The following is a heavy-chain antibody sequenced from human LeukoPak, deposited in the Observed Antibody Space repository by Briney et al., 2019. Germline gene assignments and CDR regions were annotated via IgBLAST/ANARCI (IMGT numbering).Heavy chain of an antibody. V-gene: IGHV4-61*02. J-gene: IGHJ4*02. CDR3: ARARSGYYGSGTDY. D-gene: IGHD3-10*01. Sequence: SETLSLTCTVSGGSISSGSYYWSWIRQPAGKGLEWIGRIYTSGSTNYNPSLRSRVTISVDTSKNQFSLKLSSVTAADTAVYYCARARSGYYGSGTDYWGQGTLVTVSS. CDR1: GGSISSGSYY. CDR2: IYTSGST.